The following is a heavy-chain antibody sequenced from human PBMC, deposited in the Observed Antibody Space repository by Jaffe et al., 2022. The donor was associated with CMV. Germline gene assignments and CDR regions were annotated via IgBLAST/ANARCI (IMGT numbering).Heavy chain of an antibody. Sequence: QVQLVESGGGVVQPGRSLRLSCAASGFTFSSYGMHWVRQAPGKGLEWVAVISYDGSNKYYADSVKGRFTISRDNSKNTLYLQMNSLRAEDTAVYYCAKEVGYSSGWPGSHYYYYGMDVWGQGTTVTVSS. CDR1: GFTFSSYG. J-gene: IGHJ6*02. V-gene: IGHV3-30*18. CDR2: ISYDGSNK. D-gene: IGHD6-19*01. CDR3: AKEVGYSSGWPGSHYYYYGMDV.